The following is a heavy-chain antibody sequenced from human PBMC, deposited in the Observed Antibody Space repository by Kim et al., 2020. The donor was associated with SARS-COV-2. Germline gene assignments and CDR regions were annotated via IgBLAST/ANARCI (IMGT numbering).Heavy chain of an antibody. J-gene: IGHJ4*01. CDR1: GYTFTSGYTFTSYY. CDR2: MYPSAGTT. CDR3: ASERHASWYFDY. V-gene: IGHV1-46*01. Sequence: ASVKVSCKASGYTFTSGYTFTSYYIHWVRQAPGQGLEYLGVMYPSAGTTSIAQRFQGRLTMTSDTSTSTVYMELSSLRSEDAAVYYCASERHASWYFDYW.